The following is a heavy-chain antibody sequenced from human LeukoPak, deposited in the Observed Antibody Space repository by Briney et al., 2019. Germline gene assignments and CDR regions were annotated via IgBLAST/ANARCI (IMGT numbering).Heavy chain of an antibody. Sequence: ASETLSLTCTVSGGSISSYYWSWIRQPPGKGLEWIGYIYYSGSTNYNPSLKSRVTISVDTSKNQFSLKLSSVTAADTAVYYCARHRSVPYYYGSGSYFYGRLDPWGQGTLVTVSS. D-gene: IGHD3-10*01. V-gene: IGHV4-59*08. J-gene: IGHJ5*02. CDR3: ARHRSVPYYYGSGSYFYGRLDP. CDR2: IYYSGST. CDR1: GGSISSYY.